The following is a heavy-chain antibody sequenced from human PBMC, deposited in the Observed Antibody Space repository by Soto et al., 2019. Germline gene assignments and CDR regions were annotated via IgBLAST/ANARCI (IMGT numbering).Heavy chain of an antibody. V-gene: IGHV4-61*01. CDR1: ADTLSGHSYY. CDR2: IYYTGST. J-gene: IGHJ4*02. Sequence: SHGSTVSADTLSGHSYYWYWIREDRRKGLESIPYIYYTGSTTYRPSLKSRVPTSLDTSKNQFTLKLSSVTAADTAVYYCARTGYCRDGSCYFENFDYWGQGAPVTV. CDR3: ARTGYCRDGSCYFENFDY. D-gene: IGHD2-15*01.